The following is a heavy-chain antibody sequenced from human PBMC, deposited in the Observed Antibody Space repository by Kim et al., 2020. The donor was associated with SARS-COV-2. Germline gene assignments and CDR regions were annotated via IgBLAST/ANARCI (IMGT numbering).Heavy chain of an antibody. CDR2: IVVGSGNT. D-gene: IGHD3-10*01. Sequence: SVKVSCKASGFTFTSSAVQWVRQARGQRLEWIGWIVVGSGNTNYAQKFQERVTITRDMSTSTAYMELSSLRSEDTAVYYCASDQDTMVRGAPSAFDIWGQGTMVTVSS. V-gene: IGHV1-58*01. J-gene: IGHJ3*02. CDR3: ASDQDTMVRGAPSAFDI. CDR1: GFTFTSSA.